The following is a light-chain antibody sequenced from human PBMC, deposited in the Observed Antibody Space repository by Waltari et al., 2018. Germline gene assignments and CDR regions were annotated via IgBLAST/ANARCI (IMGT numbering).Light chain of an antibody. CDR1: QDISNY. Sequence: DIQMTQSPSSLSASVGDRVTITCQASQDISNYLNWYQQKPGKAPKLLIYDASNLETGVPSRFSGSGSGTDFTFTISSLQPEDIATYYCQQYDNLPPNRITFGQGTRLEIK. V-gene: IGKV1-33*01. CDR2: DAS. CDR3: QQYDNLPPNRIT. J-gene: IGKJ5*01.